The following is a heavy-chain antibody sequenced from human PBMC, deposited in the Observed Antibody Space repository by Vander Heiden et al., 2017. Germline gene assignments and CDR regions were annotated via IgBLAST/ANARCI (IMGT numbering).Heavy chain of an antibody. CDR1: GGTISSTSFF. Sequence: QVQRKESGPGLVKTSETLSLNCTVSGGTISSTSFFWGCIHQCSCKVLKWFVLRYHNWDSYANLSVRSRVTMSVNTSKNHFSLRLTSVTAADAAVYYCVREVRGTGMTGGWGQGTLVTVSS. CDR2: RYHNWDS. J-gene: IGHJ4*02. D-gene: IGHD1-1*01. CDR3: VREVRGTGMTGG. V-gene: IGHV4-39*01.